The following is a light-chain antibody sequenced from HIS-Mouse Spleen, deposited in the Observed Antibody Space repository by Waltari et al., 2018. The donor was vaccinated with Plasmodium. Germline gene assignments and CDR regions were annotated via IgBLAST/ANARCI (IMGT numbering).Light chain of an antibody. V-gene: IGLV5-37*01. J-gene: IGLJ3*02. CDR3: MIWPSNASGV. Sequence: QPVLTQPPSSSASPGESARLTCTLPSDINVGSYNLNWYQQKPGSPPRYLLYYYSDSDKGQGSGVPSRFSGSKDASANTGILLISGLQSEDEADYYCMIWPSNASGVFGGGTKLTVL. CDR1: SDINVGSYN. CDR2: YYSDSDK.